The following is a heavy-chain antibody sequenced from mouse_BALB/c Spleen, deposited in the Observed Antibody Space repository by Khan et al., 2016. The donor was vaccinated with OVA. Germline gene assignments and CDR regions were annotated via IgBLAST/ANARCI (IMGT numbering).Heavy chain of an antibody. J-gene: IGHJ2*01. V-gene: IGHV1S136*01. D-gene: IGHD3-3*01. CDR1: GYTFTGYV. CDR3: SRGDEESYYFDY. Sequence: VQLQQSGPELLKPGASVRMSCKASGYTFTGYVIHWVKQKPGQGLEWIGNINPYTGTTKYNEDFKDKATLTSDKSSNTAYMEFSSLNSEDSAVYYCSRGDEESYYFDYWGQGTTLTVSS. CDR2: INPYTGTT.